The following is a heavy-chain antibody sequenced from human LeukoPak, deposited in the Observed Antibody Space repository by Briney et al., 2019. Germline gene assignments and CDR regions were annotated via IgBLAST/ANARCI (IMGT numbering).Heavy chain of an antibody. J-gene: IGHJ5*02. CDR1: IDSFSNYR. Sequence: SETLSLTCAVYIDSFSNYRWNWIRQTPAKGLEWIGEVNESGGTNISPSLKSRVILSVDTSKNQFSLKLISVTVADTAIYYCARGQGATVPQVGKNWFDPWGQGTRVTVSS. CDR3: ARGQGATVPQVGKNWFDP. V-gene: IGHV4-34*01. CDR2: VNESGGT. D-gene: IGHD1-26*01.